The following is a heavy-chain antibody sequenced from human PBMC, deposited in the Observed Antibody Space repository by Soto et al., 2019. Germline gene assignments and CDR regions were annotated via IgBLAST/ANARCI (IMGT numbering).Heavy chain of an antibody. Sequence: NPSETLSLTCTVSGGSISSYYWSWIRQPPGKGLEWIGYIYYSGSSNYNPSLKSRVTLSVDTSKNQFSLKLTSVTAADTAVYYCARENYDFFSGRWFDPWGRGTLVTVSS. V-gene: IGHV4-59*01. CDR3: ARENYDFFSGRWFDP. CDR1: GGSISSYY. CDR2: IYYSGSS. J-gene: IGHJ5*02. D-gene: IGHD3-3*01.